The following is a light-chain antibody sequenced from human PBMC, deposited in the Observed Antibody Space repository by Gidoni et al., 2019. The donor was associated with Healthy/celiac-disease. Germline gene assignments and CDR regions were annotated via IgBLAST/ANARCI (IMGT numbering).Light chain of an antibody. V-gene: IGLV1-47*01. CDR1: SSNIGINY. J-gene: IGLJ2*01. CDR2: RNN. Sequence: QSVLTQPPSASGTPGQRVTISCSGSSSNIGINYVYWYQQLPGPAPKLLIYRNNQRPSGVPDRFSGSKSGTSASLAISGLRSEDEADYYCAAWDDSLSGHVVFGGGTKLTVL. CDR3: AAWDDSLSGHVV.